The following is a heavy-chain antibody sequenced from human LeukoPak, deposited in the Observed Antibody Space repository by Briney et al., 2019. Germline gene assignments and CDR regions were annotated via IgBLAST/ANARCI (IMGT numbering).Heavy chain of an antibody. D-gene: IGHD4-23*01. CDR3: AKSKSIPPDYGGNSEFDP. CDR2: ISGSGGST. V-gene: IGHV3-23*01. Sequence: GASLRLSCAASGFTFSSYAMSWVRQAPGKGLEWVSAISGSGGSTYYADSVKGRFTISRDNSKNTLYLQMNGLRAEDTAVYYCAKSKSIPPDYGGNSEFDPWGQGTLVTVSS. J-gene: IGHJ5*02. CDR1: GFTFSSYA.